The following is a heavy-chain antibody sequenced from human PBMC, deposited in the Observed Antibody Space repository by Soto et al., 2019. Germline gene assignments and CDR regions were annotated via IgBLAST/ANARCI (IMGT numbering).Heavy chain of an antibody. D-gene: IGHD3-16*02. V-gene: IGHV1-18*01. CDR1: GYTFTSYG. J-gene: IGHJ4*02. CDR2: ISAYNGNT. Sequence: QVQLVQSGAEVKKPGASVKVSCKASGYTFTSYGISWVRQVPGQGLEWMGWISAYNGNTNYAQKLQGIVTMTTDTSTSTAYMELRSLRSDDTAVYYCAREDYDYVWGSYRYWGQGTLVTVSS. CDR3: AREDYDYVWGSYRY.